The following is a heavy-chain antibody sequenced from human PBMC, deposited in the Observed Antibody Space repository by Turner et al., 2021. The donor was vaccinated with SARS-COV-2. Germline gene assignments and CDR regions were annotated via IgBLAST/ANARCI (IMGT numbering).Heavy chain of an antibody. D-gene: IGHD6-13*01. CDR1: GFTFSSYW. Sequence: EVQLVESGGGLVQPGGSLRLCCAASGFTFSSYWLSWVREAPGKGLEWVANIKQDVSEKYYVDSVKGRFTISRDNAKNSLYLQMNSLRAEDTAVYYCARLHTSSWYFDYWGQGTLVTVSS. J-gene: IGHJ4*02. V-gene: IGHV3-7*03. CDR2: IKQDVSEK. CDR3: ARLHTSSWYFDY.